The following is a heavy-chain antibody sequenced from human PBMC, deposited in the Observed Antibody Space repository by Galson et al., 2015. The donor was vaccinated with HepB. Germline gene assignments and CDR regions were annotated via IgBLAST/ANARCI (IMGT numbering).Heavy chain of an antibody. Sequence: SLRLSCAASGFTFSNAWMSWVRQAPGKRLEWVGRIKSKTDGGTTDYAAPVKGRFTISRDDSKNTLYLQMNSLKTEDTAVYYCTTDSYLDDYYDSSGMGDYWGQGTLVTVSS. CDR2: IKSKTDGGTT. CDR3: TTDSYLDDYYDSSGMGDY. CDR1: GFTFSNAW. J-gene: IGHJ4*02. D-gene: IGHD3-22*01. V-gene: IGHV3-15*01.